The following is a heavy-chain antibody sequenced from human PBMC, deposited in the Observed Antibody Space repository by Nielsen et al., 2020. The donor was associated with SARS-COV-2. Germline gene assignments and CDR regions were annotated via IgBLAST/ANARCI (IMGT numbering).Heavy chain of an antibody. D-gene: IGHD4-11*01. CDR3: ARERRTTVTPMGYYYGTDV. CDR1: GYTFTSYY. J-gene: IGHJ6*02. V-gene: IGHV1-46*01. CDR2: INPSGGST. Sequence: ASVKVSCKASGYTFTSYYMHWVRQAPGQGLEWMGIINPSGGSTSYAQKFQGRVTMTRDTSTSTVYMELSSLRSEDTAVYYCARERRTTVTPMGYYYGTDVWGQGTTVTVSS.